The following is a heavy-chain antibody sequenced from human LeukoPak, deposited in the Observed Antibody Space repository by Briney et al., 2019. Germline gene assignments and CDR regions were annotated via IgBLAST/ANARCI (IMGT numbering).Heavy chain of an antibody. CDR2: INHSGST. D-gene: IGHD2-2*01. Sequence: SETLSLTCAVYGGSFSGYFWSWTRQPPGKGLEWIGEINHSGSTNYNPSLKSRVTISVDTSKNQFSLKVSSVTAADTAVYYCARGGCSSTSCYYDYWGQGTLVTVSS. CDR3: ARGGCSSTSCYYDY. J-gene: IGHJ4*02. CDR1: GGSFSGYF. V-gene: IGHV4-34*01.